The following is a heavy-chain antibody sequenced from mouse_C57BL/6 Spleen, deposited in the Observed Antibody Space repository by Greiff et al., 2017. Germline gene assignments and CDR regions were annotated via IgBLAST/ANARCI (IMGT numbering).Heavy chain of an antibody. Sequence: VQLQQSGAELARPGASVKMSCKASGYTFTSYTMHWVKQRPGQGLEWIGYINPSSGYTKYNQKFKDKATLTADKSSSTAYMQLSSLTSEDSAVFYWGRDGSSPWYFDVWGTGTTVTVSS. D-gene: IGHD1-1*01. CDR1: GYTFTSYT. CDR3: GRDGSSPWYFDV. CDR2: INPSSGYT. V-gene: IGHV1-4*01. J-gene: IGHJ1*03.